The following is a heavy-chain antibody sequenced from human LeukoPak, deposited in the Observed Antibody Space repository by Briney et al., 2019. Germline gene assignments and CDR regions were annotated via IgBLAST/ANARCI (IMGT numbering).Heavy chain of an antibody. CDR3: ARGMEVGATAAFDI. CDR1: GGSISSYY. J-gene: IGHJ3*02. V-gene: IGHV4-4*07. Sequence: PSETLSLTCTVSGGSISSYYWSWIRQPAGKGLEWIGRIYTSGSTNYNPSLKSRVTMSVDTSKNQFSLKLSSVTAADTAVYYCARGMEVGATAAFDIWGQGTMVTVSS. CDR2: IYTSGST. D-gene: IGHD1-26*01.